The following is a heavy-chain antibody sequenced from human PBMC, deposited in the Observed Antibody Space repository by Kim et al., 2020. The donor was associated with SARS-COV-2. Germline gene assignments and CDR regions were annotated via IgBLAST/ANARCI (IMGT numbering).Heavy chain of an antibody. J-gene: IGHJ4*02. CDR3: ARHSLSVNPDY. V-gene: IGHV5-51*01. CDR2: IYPGDSDT. CDR1: GYTFTTYW. D-gene: IGHD1-26*01. Sequence: GESLKISCQTSGYTFTTYWIGWVRQMPGKGLEWMGIIYPGDSDTKYSPSFQGQVTISADKSLNTAYLHWSSLKASDTAMYYCARHSLSVNPDYWGQGTLVTVSS.